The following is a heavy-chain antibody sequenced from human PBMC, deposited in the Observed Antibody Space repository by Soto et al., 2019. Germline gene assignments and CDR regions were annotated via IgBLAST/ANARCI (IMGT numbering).Heavy chain of an antibody. V-gene: IGHV3-33*01. CDR2: VGYDGSNK. Sequence: QVQLVESGGGVVQPGRSLRLSCAASGFTFSSYGMHWVRQAPGKGLEWVAVVGYDGSNKYYADSVKCRFTISRDNSKNTLYLQMNSLRAEDTAVYYCGRGGSYYSSFYYYYGMDVWGQGTTVTVSS. CDR1: GFTFSSYG. J-gene: IGHJ6*02. CDR3: GRGGSYYSSFYYYYGMDV. D-gene: IGHD1-26*01.